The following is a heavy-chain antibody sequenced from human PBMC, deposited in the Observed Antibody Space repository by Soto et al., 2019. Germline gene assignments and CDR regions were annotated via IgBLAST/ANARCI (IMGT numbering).Heavy chain of an antibody. CDR3: ARKSGPEVTTFWFDP. J-gene: IGHJ5*02. CDR1: GGSISSSSYY. Sequence: QLQLQESGPGLVKPSETLSLTCTVSGGSISSSSYYWGWIRQPPGKGLEWIGSIYYSGSTYYNPSLKSRVTISVDTSKNQFSLKLSSVTAADTAVYYCARKSGPEVTTFWFDPWGQGTLVTVSS. V-gene: IGHV4-39*01. CDR2: IYYSGST. D-gene: IGHD4-17*01.